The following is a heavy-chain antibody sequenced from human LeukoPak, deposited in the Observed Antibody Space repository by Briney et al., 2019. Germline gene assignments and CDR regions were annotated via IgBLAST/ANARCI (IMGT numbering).Heavy chain of an antibody. CDR1: GDSISSSSYY. J-gene: IGHJ4*02. CDR3: ARRGYNYGTSEY. V-gene: IGHV4-39*01. D-gene: IGHD5-18*01. Sequence: SETLSLTCTVSGDSISSSSYYWAWIRQPPGKGLEWIGTVYYSGSAYYNPSLKSRVTISVDTSKNQFSLNLSSVTAADTAVYYCARRGYNYGTSEYWGQGTLVTVSS. CDR2: VYYSGSA.